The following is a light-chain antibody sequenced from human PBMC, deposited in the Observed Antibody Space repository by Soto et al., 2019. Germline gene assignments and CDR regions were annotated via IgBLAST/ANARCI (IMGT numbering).Light chain of an antibody. CDR1: QSVSSSY. CDR3: QQHGSSLWT. V-gene: IGKV3-20*01. J-gene: IGKJ1*01. CDR2: GAS. Sequence: ELVLTQSPGTLSLSPGERATLSCRASQSVSSSYLAWYQQKPGQAPRLLIYGASSRATGIPDRFSGSGSGTDFTLTISRLEPEDFAVYYCQQHGSSLWTFGQGTKVDIK.